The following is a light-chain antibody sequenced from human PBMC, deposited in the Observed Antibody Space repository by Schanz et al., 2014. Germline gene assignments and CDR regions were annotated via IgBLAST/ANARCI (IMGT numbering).Light chain of an antibody. Sequence: EIVLTQSPGTLSLSPGERATLSCRASQSVSSSYLAWYQQKPGQAPRLLIYGASSRATGIPDRFSGSGSGTDFTLTISRLEPEDFAVYYCQQYDTSPPTFGLGTRLE. J-gene: IGKJ1*01. V-gene: IGKV3-20*01. CDR3: QQYDTSPPT. CDR1: QSVSSSY. CDR2: GAS.